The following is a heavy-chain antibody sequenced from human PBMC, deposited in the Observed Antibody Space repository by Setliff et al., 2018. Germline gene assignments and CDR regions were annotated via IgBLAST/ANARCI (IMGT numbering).Heavy chain of an antibody. Sequence: LTCTVSGGSISSSYWSWIRQPPGKGLEWIGYIYSSGSTNNNPSLKSRATISVDTSKNQFSLKLSSVTAADTAVYYCARAAKYDSSGYYGFWFDPWGQGTLVTVSS. V-gene: IGHV4-59*01. J-gene: IGHJ5*02. CDR3: ARAAKYDSSGYYGFWFDP. D-gene: IGHD3-22*01. CDR1: GGSISSSY. CDR2: IYSSGST.